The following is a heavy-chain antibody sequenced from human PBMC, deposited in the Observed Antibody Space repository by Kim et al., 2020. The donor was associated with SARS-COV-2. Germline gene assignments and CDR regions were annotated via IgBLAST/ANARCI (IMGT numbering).Heavy chain of an antibody. Sequence: SETLSLTCAVYGGSFSGYYWSWIRQPPGKGLEWIGEINHSGSTNYNPSLKSRVTISVDTSKNQFSLKLSSVTAADTAVYYCARSRTKLWHDYWGQGTLVTVSS. J-gene: IGHJ4*02. V-gene: IGHV4-34*01. CDR2: INHSGST. D-gene: IGHD5-18*01. CDR1: GGSFSGYY. CDR3: ARSRTKLWHDY.